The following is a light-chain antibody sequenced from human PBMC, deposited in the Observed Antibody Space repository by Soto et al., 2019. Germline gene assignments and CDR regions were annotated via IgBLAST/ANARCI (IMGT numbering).Light chain of an antibody. CDR3: SSYAGANSVV. V-gene: IGLV2-8*01. CDR2: EVS. CDR1: SSDVGGYNY. J-gene: IGLJ2*01. Sequence: QSALTQPPSASGSPGQSVTISCTGMSSDVGGYNYVSWYQQHPGKAPKLMIYEVSKRPSGVPDRFSGSESGNTASLTVSGLQAEDEADYYCSSYAGANSVVFGGGTKLTVL.